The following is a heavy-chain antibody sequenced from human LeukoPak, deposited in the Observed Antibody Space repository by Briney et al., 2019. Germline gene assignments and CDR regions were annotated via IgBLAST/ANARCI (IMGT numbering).Heavy chain of an antibody. Sequence: PSETLSLTCAVSGGSFSGYFWSWIRQPPGKGLEWIGEINHSGSTNYNPSLKSRVTISVDTSKNQFSLKVSSVTAADTAVYYCARRLGVWFGELLGYYFDYWGQGTLVTVSS. CDR1: GGSFSGYF. V-gene: IGHV4-34*01. J-gene: IGHJ4*02. CDR3: ARRLGVWFGELLGYYFDY. CDR2: INHSGST. D-gene: IGHD3-10*01.